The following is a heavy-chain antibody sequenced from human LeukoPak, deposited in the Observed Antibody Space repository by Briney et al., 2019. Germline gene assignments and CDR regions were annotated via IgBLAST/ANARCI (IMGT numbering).Heavy chain of an antibody. J-gene: IGHJ4*02. CDR3: VRESYSRYFDY. D-gene: IGHD4-11*01. CDR2: IYYSGTT. V-gene: IGHV4-59*01. CDR1: GDSISSYY. Sequence: KTSETLSLTCTVSGDSISSYYCDWIRQPPGKGLEWIGYIYYSGTTNYNPSLKSRVTISVDTSKNQFSLKLSSVTAADTAVYYCVRESYSRYFDYRGQGSLVTVSS.